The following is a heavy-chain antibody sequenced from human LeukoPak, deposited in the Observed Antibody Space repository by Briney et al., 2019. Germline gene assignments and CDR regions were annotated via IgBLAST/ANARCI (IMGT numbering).Heavy chain of an antibody. J-gene: IGHJ4*02. CDR1: GFTFSSYS. D-gene: IGHD1-26*01. V-gene: IGHV3-21*01. Sequence: PGGSLRLSCAASGFTFSSYSMNWVRQAPGKGLGWVSSISSSSSYIYYADSVKGRFTISRDKAKNSLYLQMNSLRAEDTAVYYCARALLTDSGKDYWGQGTLVTVSS. CDR2: ISSSSSYI. CDR3: ARALLTDSGKDY.